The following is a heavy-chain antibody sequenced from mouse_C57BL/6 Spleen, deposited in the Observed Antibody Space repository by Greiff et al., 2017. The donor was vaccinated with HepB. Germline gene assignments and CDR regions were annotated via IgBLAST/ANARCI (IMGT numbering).Heavy chain of an antibody. J-gene: IGHJ2*01. CDR2: IYPGSGST. CDR3: ARVATMVTTLDY. D-gene: IGHD2-2*01. V-gene: IGHV1-55*01. CDR1: GYTFTSYW. Sequence: QVQLKQPGAELVKPGASVKMSCKASGYTFTSYWITWVKQRPGQGLEWIGDIYPGSGSTNYNEKFKSKATLTVDTSSSTAYMQLSSLTSEDSAVYYCARVATMVTTLDYWGQGTTLTVSS.